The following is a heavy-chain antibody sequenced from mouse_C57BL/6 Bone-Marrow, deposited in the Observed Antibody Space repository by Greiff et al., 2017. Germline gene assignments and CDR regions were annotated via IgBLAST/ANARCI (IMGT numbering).Heavy chain of an antibody. D-gene: IGHD1-1*01. J-gene: IGHJ2*01. CDR1: GYTFTSYW. CDR2: IDPSDSET. Sequence: QVQLQQPGAELVRPGSSVKLSCKASGYTFTSYWMHWVKQRPIQGLEWIGNIDPSDSETHYNQKFKDKATLTVDKSSSTAYMQLSILTSEDSAVYYCARGRYYGSSHFDYWGQGTTLTVSS. V-gene: IGHV1-52*01. CDR3: ARGRYYGSSHFDY.